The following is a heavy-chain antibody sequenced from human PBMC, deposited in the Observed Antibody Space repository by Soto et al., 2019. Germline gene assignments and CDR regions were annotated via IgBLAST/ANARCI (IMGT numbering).Heavy chain of an antibody. CDR2: IYYSGST. CDR3: ARQGWEMTTVTTWWFDP. Sequence: SETLSLTCTVSGGSISSSSCYWGWIRQPPGKGLEWIGSIYYSGSTYYNPSLKSRVTISVDTSKNQFSLKLSSVTAADTAVYYCARQGWEMTTVTTWWFDPWGQGTLVTVSS. CDR1: GGSISSSSCY. J-gene: IGHJ5*02. D-gene: IGHD4-17*01. V-gene: IGHV4-39*01.